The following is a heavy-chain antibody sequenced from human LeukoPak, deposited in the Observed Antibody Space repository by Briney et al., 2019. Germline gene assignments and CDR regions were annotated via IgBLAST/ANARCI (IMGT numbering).Heavy chain of an antibody. CDR2: ISCIGSTI. CDR1: GFTFSSYE. CDR3: ARGGSRIVVAGTAYY. J-gene: IGHJ4*02. D-gene: IGHD6-19*01. Sequence: GGSLRLSCAASGFTFSSYEMNWVRPAPGKGLEWVSYISCIGSTIYYADSVKGRLTISRDNAKNSRYLQMYSLRAEDTAVYYCARGGSRIVVAGTAYYWGQGTLVTVSS. V-gene: IGHV3-48*03.